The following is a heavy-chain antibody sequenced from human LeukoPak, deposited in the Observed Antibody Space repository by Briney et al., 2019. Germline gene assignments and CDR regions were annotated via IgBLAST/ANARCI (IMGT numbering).Heavy chain of an antibody. Sequence: SETLSLTCTVSGGSISSYYWSWIRQPAGKGLEWIGRIYTSGSTNYNPSLKSRVTMSVDTSKNQFPLKLSSVTAADTAVYYCARALAGTIPYYYGMDVWGQGTTVTVSS. J-gene: IGHJ6*02. V-gene: IGHV4-4*07. D-gene: IGHD6-19*01. CDR2: IYTSGST. CDR1: GGSISSYY. CDR3: ARALAGTIPYYYGMDV.